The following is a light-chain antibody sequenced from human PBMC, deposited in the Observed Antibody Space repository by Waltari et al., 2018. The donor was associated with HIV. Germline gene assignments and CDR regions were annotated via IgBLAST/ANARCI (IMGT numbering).Light chain of an antibody. J-gene: IGKJ1*01. Sequence: DIVMTQSPDSLAVSLGERATVNCKSSQSVFYTSDNKNYVAWDQQKPGQPPKLLIYWASTRESGVPDRFSGSGSGTDFTLTISSLQAEDVAVYYCQQYYSTPPTFGQGTKVEIK. CDR3: QQYYSTPPT. V-gene: IGKV4-1*01. CDR2: WAS. CDR1: QSVFYTSDNKNY.